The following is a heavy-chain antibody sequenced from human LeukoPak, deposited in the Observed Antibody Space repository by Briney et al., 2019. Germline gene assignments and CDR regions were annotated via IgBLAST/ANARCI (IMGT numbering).Heavy chain of an antibody. D-gene: IGHD3-10*01. V-gene: IGHV4-34*01. J-gene: IGHJ4*02. CDR3: AREAPNYYYGSGSYYTLFDY. Sequence: SETLSLTCAAYGGSFSGYYWSWIRQPPGKGLEWIGEINHSGSTNYNPSLKSRVTISVDTSKNQFSLKLSSVTAADTAVYYCAREAPNYYYGSGSYYTLFDYWGQGTLVTVSS. CDR1: GGSFSGYY. CDR2: INHSGST.